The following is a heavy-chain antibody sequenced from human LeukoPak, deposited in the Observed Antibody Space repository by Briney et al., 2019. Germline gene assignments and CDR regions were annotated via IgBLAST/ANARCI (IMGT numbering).Heavy chain of an antibody. CDR2: IYTSGST. V-gene: IGHV4-59*10. CDR3: ARTPRRGYSYENAFDI. CDR1: GGSFSGYY. Sequence: SETLSLTCAVYGGSFSGYYWSWIRQPAGKGLEWIGRIYTSGSTNYNPSLKSRVTISVDTSKNQFSLKLSSVTAADTAVYYCARTPRRGYSYENAFDIWGQGTMVTVSS. J-gene: IGHJ3*02. D-gene: IGHD5-18*01.